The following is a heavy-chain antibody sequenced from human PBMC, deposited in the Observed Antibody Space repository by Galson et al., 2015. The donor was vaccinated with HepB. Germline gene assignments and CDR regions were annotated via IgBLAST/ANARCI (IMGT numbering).Heavy chain of an antibody. CDR3: ARDLVVVPAAMFSPRDYYYYYGMDV. D-gene: IGHD2-2*01. V-gene: IGHV1-2*04. Sequence: SVKVSCKASGYTFTGYYMHWVRQAPGQGLEWMGWINPNSGGTNYAQKLQGWVTMTRDTSISTAYMELSRLRSDDTAVYYCARDLVVVPAAMFSPRDYYYYYGMDVWGQGTTVTVSS. CDR1: GYTFTGYY. CDR2: INPNSGGT. J-gene: IGHJ6*02.